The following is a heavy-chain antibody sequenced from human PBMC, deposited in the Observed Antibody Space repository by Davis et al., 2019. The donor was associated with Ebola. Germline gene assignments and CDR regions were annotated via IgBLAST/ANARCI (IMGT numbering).Heavy chain of an antibody. V-gene: IGHV4-4*02. CDR3: ARVGYYDTSGYNDYYYFGMDV. J-gene: IGHJ6*04. CDR1: GGSISTSNW. Sequence: SETLSLTCVVSGGSISTSNWWSWVRQPPGKGLEWIGEVYHSGGTNYNPSLKSRLTMSVDRSKNRFSLRLNSVTAADTAVYYCARVGYYDTSGYNDYYYFGMDVWGRGTTVIVSS. D-gene: IGHD3-22*01. CDR2: VYHSGGT.